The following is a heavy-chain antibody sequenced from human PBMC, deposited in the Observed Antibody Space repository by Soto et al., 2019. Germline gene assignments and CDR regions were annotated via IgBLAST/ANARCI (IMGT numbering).Heavy chain of an antibody. CDR1: GFTFSSYA. CDR2: ISGSGGAT. CDR3: AKSYYGGNTGYFDL. D-gene: IGHD4-17*01. Sequence: EVQLLESGGGLVQPGGSLRLSCAASGFTFSSYAMAWVRQAPGKGLEWVSGISGSGGATYYADSVKGRVTISRDNSKNTLYLQMSSLSTEDTAVYYCAKSYYGGNTGYFDLWGRDTLATVSS. V-gene: IGHV3-23*01. J-gene: IGHJ2*01.